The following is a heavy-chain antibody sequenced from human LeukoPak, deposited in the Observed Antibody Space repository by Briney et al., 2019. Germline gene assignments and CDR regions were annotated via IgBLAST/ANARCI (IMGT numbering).Heavy chain of an antibody. Sequence: PSETLSLTCAVYGGSFSGYYWSWIRQPPGKGLEWIGEINHSGSTNYNPSLTSRVTISVDTSKNQFSLKLSSVTAADTAVYHCAKKGYYDFWSGYYTEWFDPWGQGTLVTVSS. V-gene: IGHV4-34*01. CDR2: INHSGST. D-gene: IGHD3-3*01. J-gene: IGHJ5*02. CDR3: AKKGYYDFWSGYYTEWFDP. CDR1: GGSFSGYY.